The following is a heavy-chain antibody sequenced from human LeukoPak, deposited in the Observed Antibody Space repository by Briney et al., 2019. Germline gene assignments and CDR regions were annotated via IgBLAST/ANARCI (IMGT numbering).Heavy chain of an antibody. D-gene: IGHD3-3*01. CDR2: ISAYNGNT. V-gene: IGHV1-18*01. J-gene: IGHJ6*03. CDR1: GYIFTSYG. CDR3: ARGFLDYYYYMDV. Sequence: ASVKVSCKSSGYIFTSYGISWVRQAAGQGLEGMGWISAYNGNTNYAEKFQGRVTITTDESTSTAYMEMSSLRSEDTAVYYCARGFLDYYYYMDVWGKGTTVTVSS.